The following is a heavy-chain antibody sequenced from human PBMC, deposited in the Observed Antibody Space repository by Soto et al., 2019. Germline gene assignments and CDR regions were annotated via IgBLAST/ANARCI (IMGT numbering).Heavy chain of an antibody. CDR1: GFTFSGSA. Sequence: EVQLVESGGGLVQPGGSLKLSCAASGFTFSGSAMHWVRQASGKGLEWVGRIRSKANSYATAYAASVKGRFTISRDDSKNKAYLQMNSLKTEDTAVYYCTRETGDYEVPYYYYYGMDVWGQGTTVTVSS. J-gene: IGHJ6*02. CDR2: IRSKANSYAT. V-gene: IGHV3-73*02. D-gene: IGHD4-17*01. CDR3: TRETGDYEVPYYYYYGMDV.